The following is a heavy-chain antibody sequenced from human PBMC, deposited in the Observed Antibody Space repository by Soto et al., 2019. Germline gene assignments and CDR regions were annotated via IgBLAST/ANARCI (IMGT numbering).Heavy chain of an antibody. CDR2: ISSGGTTT. V-gene: IGHV3-74*01. J-gene: IGHJ4*02. D-gene: IGHD3-22*01. CDR1: GFTFGSHW. Sequence: EVQLVESGGGLVQPGGSLRLSCAASGFTFGSHWMHWVRQAPGKGLVYVSRISSGGTTTNYAEAVKGRFTISRDNARNKLYLQMNSLRVEDTAVYYCARFGTSYDTSGFLYWGQGTPVTVSS. CDR3: ARFGTSYDTSGFLY.